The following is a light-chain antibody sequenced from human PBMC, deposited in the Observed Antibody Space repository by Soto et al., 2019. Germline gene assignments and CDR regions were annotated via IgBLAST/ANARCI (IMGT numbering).Light chain of an antibody. CDR1: QSVSSSY. V-gene: IGKV3-20*01. CDR3: HQYDSSPPT. CDR2: GAS. Sequence: EIVLTQSPGTLSLSPGERATLSCRASQSVSSSYLAWYQQKPGQAPRLLIYGASSRATGIPDRFSGSGSGTDFTLPISRLEPEDFAVYYCHQYDSSPPTFGGGTKVEIK. J-gene: IGKJ4*01.